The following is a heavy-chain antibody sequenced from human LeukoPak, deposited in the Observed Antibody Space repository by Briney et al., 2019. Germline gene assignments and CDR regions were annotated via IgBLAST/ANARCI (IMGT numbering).Heavy chain of an antibody. V-gene: IGHV4-39*07. Sequence: KPSETLSLTCTVSGGSISSSSYYWGWIRQPPGKGLEWIGSIYYSGSTYYNPSLKSRVTISVDTSKNQFSLKLSSVTAADTAVYYCARASGWYWGRAFDIWGQGTMVTVSS. J-gene: IGHJ3*02. CDR2: IYYSGST. D-gene: IGHD6-19*01. CDR3: ARASGWYWGRAFDI. CDR1: GGSISSSSYY.